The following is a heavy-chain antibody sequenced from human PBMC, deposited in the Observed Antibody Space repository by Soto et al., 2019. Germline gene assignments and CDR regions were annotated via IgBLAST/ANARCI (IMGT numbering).Heavy chain of an antibody. V-gene: IGHV3-30*13. D-gene: IGHD5-12*01. J-gene: IGHJ4*02. CDR2: ISYDGGLQ. CDR1: GFTFTSYG. Sequence: QAHLVESGGGVVQPGRSLRLSCAASGFTFTSYGMHWVRQAPGTRLEWVAVISYDGGLQHYADSVKGRFTISRDNSKNRVLLQMNRLRAEDTAVYYCVSDRGYGHASVPYSWGQGNLVSVSS. CDR3: VSDRGYGHASVPYS.